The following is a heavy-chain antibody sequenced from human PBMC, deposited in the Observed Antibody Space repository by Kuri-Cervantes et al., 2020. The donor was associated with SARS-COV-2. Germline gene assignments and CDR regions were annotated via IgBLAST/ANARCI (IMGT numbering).Heavy chain of an antibody. J-gene: IGHJ4*02. V-gene: IGHV4-34*01. CDR1: GGSFSGYY. CDR2: IYYSGST. Sequence: SQTLSLTCAVYGGSFSGYYWSWIRQPPGKGLEWIGYIYYSGSTYYNPSLKSRVTISVDTSKNQFSLKLSSVTAADTAVYYCARQSDSVDYWGQGTLVTVSS. CDR3: ARQSDSVDY. D-gene: IGHD2-15*01.